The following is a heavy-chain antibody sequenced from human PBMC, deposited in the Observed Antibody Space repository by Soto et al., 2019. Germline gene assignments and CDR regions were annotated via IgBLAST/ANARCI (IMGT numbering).Heavy chain of an antibody. D-gene: IGHD6-19*01. V-gene: IGHV3-23*01. CDR2: ISGSVSST. CDR1: GFTFSSYA. J-gene: IGHJ6*02. Sequence: PGGSLRLSCAASGFTFSSYAMSWVRQAPGKGLEWVSAISGSVSSTYYADSVKGRFTISRDNSRNTLYLQMNSLRAEDTAVYYCAKSPGSGWAYYYYGMDVWGQGTTVTVSS. CDR3: AKSPGSGWAYYYYGMDV.